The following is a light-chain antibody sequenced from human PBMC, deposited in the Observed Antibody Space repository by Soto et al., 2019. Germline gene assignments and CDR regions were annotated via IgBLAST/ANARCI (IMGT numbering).Light chain of an antibody. Sequence: EIVLTQSPATLSLSPGERATLSCRASQSVSSYLAWYQQKPGQAPRLLIYDASNRATSIQARFSGSGSGTDFTLTISSLEPEDFAVYYGQQRSNWHAMYTFGQGTKLEIK. J-gene: IGKJ2*01. CDR2: DAS. CDR1: QSVSSY. V-gene: IGKV3-11*01. CDR3: QQRSNWHAMYT.